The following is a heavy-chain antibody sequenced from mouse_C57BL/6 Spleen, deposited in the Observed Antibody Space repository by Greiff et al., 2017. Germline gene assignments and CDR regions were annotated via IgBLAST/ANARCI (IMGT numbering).Heavy chain of an antibody. CDR2: ISDGGSYT. CDR1: GFTFSSYA. D-gene: IGHD1-1*01. Sequence: EVQLVESGGGLVKPGGSLKLSCAASGFTFSSYAMSWVRQTPEKRLEWVATISDGGSYTYYQDNVKGRFTITRDNAKNNLYLQMSHLKSEDTAMYYCARYRTTGYAMDYWGQGTSVTVSS. CDR3: ARYRTTGYAMDY. J-gene: IGHJ4*01. V-gene: IGHV5-4*01.